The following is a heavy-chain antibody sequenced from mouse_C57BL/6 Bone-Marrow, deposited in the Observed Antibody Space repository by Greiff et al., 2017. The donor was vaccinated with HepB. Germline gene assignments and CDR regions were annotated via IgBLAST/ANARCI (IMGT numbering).Heavy chain of an antibody. CDR2: IYPRRGNT. V-gene: IGHV1-81*01. CDR1: GYTFTSYG. CDR3: ARRDYDYEGAFAY. Sequence: VQLKEFGAELARPGASVKLSCKASGYTFTSYGISWVKQRTGQGLEWIGEIYPRRGNTYYNEKFKGKATLTADKSSSTAYMELRSLTSEDSAVYFCARRDYDYEGAFAYWGQGTPVTVSA. D-gene: IGHD2-4*01. J-gene: IGHJ3*01.